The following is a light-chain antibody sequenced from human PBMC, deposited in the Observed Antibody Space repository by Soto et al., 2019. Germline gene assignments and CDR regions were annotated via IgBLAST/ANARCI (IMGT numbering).Light chain of an antibody. CDR3: QQYSGPSPWT. CDR2: KAS. CDR1: QSISSW. Sequence: DIQMTQSPSTLSASVGDSVTITCRASQSISSWLAWYQQKPGTAPKLLIYKASNLESGVPSRFSGGRSGTQLTIIINSLQPDDSATYYCQQYSGPSPWTFGQGTRVEIK. J-gene: IGKJ1*01. V-gene: IGKV1-5*03.